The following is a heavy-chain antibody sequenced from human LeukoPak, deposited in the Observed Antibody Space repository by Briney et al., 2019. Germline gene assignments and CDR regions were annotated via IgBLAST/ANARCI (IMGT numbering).Heavy chain of an antibody. CDR1: GGSISSGTYY. D-gene: IGHD3-10*01. J-gene: IGHJ4*02. CDR2: MYTSGST. V-gene: IGHV4-61*02. Sequence: KSSETLSLTCTVSGGSISSGTYYWSWIRQPAGKGLEWIGRMYTSGSTNYNPSLKSRVTISIDSSKNQFALKLKSVTAADTAVYYCARDRERGMVRGILDYWGQGTLVTVSS. CDR3: ARDRERGMVRGILDY.